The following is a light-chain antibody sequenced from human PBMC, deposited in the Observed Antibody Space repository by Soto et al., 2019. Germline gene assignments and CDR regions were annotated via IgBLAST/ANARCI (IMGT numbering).Light chain of an antibody. CDR3: SSYTSSSTPSWV. J-gene: IGLJ3*02. Sequence: SALTQPASVSGSPGQSITISCTGPSSDVGGYNYVSWYQQHPGKAPKLMIYDVSNRPSGVSNRFSGSKSGNTASLTISGLQPEDEADYYCSSYTSSSTPSWVFGGGTKLTVL. CDR1: SSDVGGYNY. CDR2: DVS. V-gene: IGLV2-14*01.